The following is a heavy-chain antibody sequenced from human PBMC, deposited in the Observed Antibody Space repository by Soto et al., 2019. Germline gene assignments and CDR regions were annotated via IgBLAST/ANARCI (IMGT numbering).Heavy chain of an antibody. V-gene: IGHV4-31*03. CDR1: VGSISSGGYY. Sequence: SETLSLTCTVSVGSISSGGYYWSWIRQHPGKGLEWIGYIYYSGSTYYNPSLKSRVTISVDTSKNQFSLKLSSVTAADTAVYYCARGGVTWFDYWGQGTLVTVSS. J-gene: IGHJ4*02. CDR3: ARGGVTWFDY. D-gene: IGHD2-21*02. CDR2: IYYSGST.